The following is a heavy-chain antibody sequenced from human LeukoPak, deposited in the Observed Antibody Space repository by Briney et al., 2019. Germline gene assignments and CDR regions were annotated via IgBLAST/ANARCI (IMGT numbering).Heavy chain of an antibody. Sequence: GGSLRLSCAASGFTVSSNYMSWVRQAPGKGLEWVSVIYSGGSTYYADSVKGRFTISRDNAKNSLYLQMNSLRAEDTAVYYCASPYYYDSSGYQGYWGQGTLVTVSS. CDR1: GFTVSSNY. D-gene: IGHD3-22*01. CDR3: ASPYYYDSSGYQGY. J-gene: IGHJ4*02. CDR2: IYSGGST. V-gene: IGHV3-66*01.